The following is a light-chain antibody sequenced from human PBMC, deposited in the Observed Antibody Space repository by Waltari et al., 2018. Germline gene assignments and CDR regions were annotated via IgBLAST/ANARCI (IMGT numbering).Light chain of an antibody. CDR2: DVS. J-gene: IGLJ1*01. CDR1: STHFGSSTY. V-gene: IGLV2-14*01. CDR3: SSYTSSSTLV. Sequence: QSALTQPASVSGSPGQSLTIPCTGTSTHFGSSTYVPWYQQHPGKAPKLMIYDVSKRPSGVSNRFSGSKSGNTASLTISGLQAEDEADYYCSSYTSSSTLVFGTGTKVTVL.